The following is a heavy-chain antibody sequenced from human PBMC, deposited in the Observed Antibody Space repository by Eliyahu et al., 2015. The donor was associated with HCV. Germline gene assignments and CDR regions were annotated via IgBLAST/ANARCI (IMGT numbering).Heavy chain of an antibody. CDR2: IYYSGST. V-gene: IGHV4-39*01. D-gene: IGHD1-26*01. CDR1: GGSISSSPYY. CDR3: ARHFSASGGSYLGAFDI. J-gene: IGHJ3*02. Sequence: QLHLQESGPGLVKPSETLSLTCTVSGGSISSSPYYWGWIRQPPGKGLEWIGSIYYSGSTYYNPSLKSRVTISVDTSKNQFSLKLSSVTAADTAVYYCARHFSASGGSYLGAFDIWGQGTMVTVSS.